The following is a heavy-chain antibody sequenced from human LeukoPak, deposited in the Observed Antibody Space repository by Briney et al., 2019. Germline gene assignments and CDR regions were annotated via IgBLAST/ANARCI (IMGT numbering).Heavy chain of an antibody. D-gene: IGHD3-22*01. Sequence: GGSLRLSCAASGFTFSSYGMHWVRQAPGKGLEWVAFIRYDGSNKYYADSVKGRFTISRDNAKNSLYLQMNSLRAEDTAVYYCARDHPNYYDSSGYFFFDYWGQGTLVTVSS. CDR2: IRYDGSNK. CDR1: GFTFSSYG. J-gene: IGHJ4*02. CDR3: ARDHPNYYDSSGYFFFDY. V-gene: IGHV3-30*02.